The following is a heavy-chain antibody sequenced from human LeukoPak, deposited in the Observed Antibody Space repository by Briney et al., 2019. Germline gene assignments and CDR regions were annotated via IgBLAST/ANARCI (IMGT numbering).Heavy chain of an antibody. D-gene: IGHD2-2*01. CDR1: GFTLIDY. CDR3: ATADSVPAGDYHYWYMDV. J-gene: IGHJ6*03. V-gene: IGHV1-2*02. Sequence: ASVKVSCKASGFTLIDYIHWVRQDPRQGLQWMGWINPNSGDTECAQKFQGRVTMTRDTSIRTVYMELSSLRSDDTAVYYCATADSVPAGDYHYWYMDVWGKGTTVTVSS. CDR2: INPNSGDT.